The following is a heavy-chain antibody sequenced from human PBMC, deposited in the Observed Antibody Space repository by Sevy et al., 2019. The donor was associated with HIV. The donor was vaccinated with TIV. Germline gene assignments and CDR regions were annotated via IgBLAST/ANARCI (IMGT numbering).Heavy chain of an antibody. Sequence: GGSLRLSCAASGVTFSNYWMTWVRQGPGKGLEWVANINKDGSQKYYVDSVKGRFTISRDNADNSLYLQMNSQRAEDTGGEYCARGRHMDVWGKGITVTVSS. CDR2: INKDGSQK. V-gene: IGHV3-7*03. CDR3: ARGRHMDV. CDR1: GVTFSNYW. J-gene: IGHJ6*04.